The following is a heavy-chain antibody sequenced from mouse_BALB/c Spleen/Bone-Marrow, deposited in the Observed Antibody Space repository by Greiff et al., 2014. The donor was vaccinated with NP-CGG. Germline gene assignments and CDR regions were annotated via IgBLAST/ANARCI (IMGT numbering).Heavy chain of an antibody. D-gene: IGHD1-1*01. CDR3: ARYYYGSYLDY. J-gene: IGHJ2*01. CDR1: GFNIKDTY. V-gene: IGHV14-3*02. CDR2: IDPANGNT. Sequence: VQLKESGAELVKPGASVKLSCTASGFNIKDTYMHWVEQRPEQGLEWIGRIDPANGNTKYDPKFQGKATITADTSSNTAYLQLSSLTSEDTAVDYCARYYYGSYLDYWGQGTTLTVSS.